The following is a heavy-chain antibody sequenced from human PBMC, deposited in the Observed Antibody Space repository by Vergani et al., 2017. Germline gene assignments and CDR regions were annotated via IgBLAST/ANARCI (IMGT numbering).Heavy chain of an antibody. V-gene: IGHV3-33*01. CDR1: GFTFSSYG. CDR3: ARDPLLYQPWFGELLDYYYGMDV. D-gene: IGHD3-10*01. CDR2: IWYDGSNK. J-gene: IGHJ6*02. Sequence: QVQLVESGGGVVQPGRSLRLSCAASGFTFSSYGMHWVRQAPGXGLEWVAVIWYDGSNKYYADSVKGRFTISRDNSKNTLYLQMNSLRAEDTAVYYCARDPLLYQPWFGELLDYYYGMDVWGQGTTVTVSS.